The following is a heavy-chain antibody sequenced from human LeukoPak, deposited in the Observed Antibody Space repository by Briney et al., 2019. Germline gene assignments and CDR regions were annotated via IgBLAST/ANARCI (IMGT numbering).Heavy chain of an antibody. J-gene: IGHJ4*02. CDR1: GFTVSSNS. Sequence: GGSLRLSCTVSGFTVSSNSMSWVRQAPGKGLEWVSFIYSDNTHYSDSVKGRLTISRDNSKNTLYPQMNSLRAEDTAVYYCARRAGAYSHPYDYWGQGTLVTVSS. V-gene: IGHV3-53*01. D-gene: IGHD4/OR15-4a*01. CDR3: ARRAGAYSHPYDY. CDR2: IYSDNT.